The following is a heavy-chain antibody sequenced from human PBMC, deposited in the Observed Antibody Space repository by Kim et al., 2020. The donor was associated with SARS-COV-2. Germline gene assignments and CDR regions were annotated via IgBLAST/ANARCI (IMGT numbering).Heavy chain of an antibody. V-gene: IGHV4-59*13. CDR3: ARLCSGGSCYWGWYFDL. CDR2: IYYSGST. J-gene: IGHJ2*01. Sequence: SETLSLTCTVSGGSISSYYWSWIRQPPGKGLEWIGYIYYSGSTNYNPSLKSRVTISVDTSKNQFSLKLSSVTAADTAVYYCARLCSGGSCYWGWYFDLWGRGTLVTVSS. CDR1: GGSISSYY. D-gene: IGHD2-15*01.